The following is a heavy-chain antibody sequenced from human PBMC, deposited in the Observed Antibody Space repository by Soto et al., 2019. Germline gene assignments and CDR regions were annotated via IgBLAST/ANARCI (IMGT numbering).Heavy chain of an antibody. CDR2: FDPEDGET. CDR3: ATDIHHEDYFDY. Sequence: ASVKVSCKVSGYTLTELSMHWVRQAPGKGLEWMGGFDPEDGETIYAQKFQGRVTMTEDTSTDTAYMELSSLRSEDTAVYYCATDIHHEDYFDYWGQGTLVTVSS. V-gene: IGHV1-24*01. J-gene: IGHJ4*02. CDR1: GYTLTELS.